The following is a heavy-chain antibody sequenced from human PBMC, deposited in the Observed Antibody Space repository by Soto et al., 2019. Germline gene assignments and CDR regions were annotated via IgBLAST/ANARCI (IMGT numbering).Heavy chain of an antibody. Sequence: GGSLRLSCAASGFTFSSYGMHWVRQAPGKGLEWVAVISYDGSNKYYADSVKGRFTISRDNSKNTLYLQMNSLRAEDMAVYYCAKDRVWLEQNYDFWSGYYYYYCGMGVWGQGSTVPVS. D-gene: IGHD3-3*01. V-gene: IGHV3-30*18. CDR1: GFTFSSYG. CDR3: AKDRVWLEQNYDFWSGYYYYYCGMGV. CDR2: ISYDGSNK. J-gene: IGHJ6*02.